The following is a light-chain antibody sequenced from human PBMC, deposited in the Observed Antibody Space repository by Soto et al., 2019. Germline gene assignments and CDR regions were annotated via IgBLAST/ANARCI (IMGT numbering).Light chain of an antibody. CDR1: QSVSSSY. CDR2: GAS. J-gene: IGKJ2*01. V-gene: IGKV3-20*01. CDR3: QQYGNSPMYT. Sequence: EIVLTQSPGTLSLSPRERATLSCRASQSVSSSYLAWYQQKPGQAPRLLIYGASSRATGIPDRFSGSGSGTDFTLTISRLGPEDFAVYYCQQYGNSPMYTFGQGTKVDIK.